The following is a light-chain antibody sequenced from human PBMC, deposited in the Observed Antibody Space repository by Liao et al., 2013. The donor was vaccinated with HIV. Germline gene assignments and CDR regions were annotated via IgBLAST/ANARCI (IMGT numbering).Light chain of an antibody. V-gene: IGLV3-21*01. CDR1: NIGSKS. CDR3: QSADSSGTSWV. CDR2: YDS. Sequence: SYVLTQPPSVSVAPGETATITCGGNNIGSKSVHWYQQKPGQAPVLVIYYDSDRPSGIPERFSGSNSGNTATLTISGTQAMDEADYYCQSADSSGTSWVFGGGTKLTVL. J-gene: IGLJ3*02.